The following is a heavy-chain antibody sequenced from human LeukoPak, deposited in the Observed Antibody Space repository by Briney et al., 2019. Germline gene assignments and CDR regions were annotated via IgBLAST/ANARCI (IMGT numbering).Heavy chain of an antibody. CDR2: MNPNSGNT. J-gene: IGHJ5*02. D-gene: IGHD3-22*01. CDR3: ARSVVTLNWFDP. V-gene: IGHV1-8*01. CDR1: GYTFTSYD. Sequence: ASVKVSCKTSGYTFTSYDINWVRQATGQGLEWMGWMNPNSGNTGYAQKFQGRVTMTRNIFISTAYMELSSLRSEDTAVYYCARSVVTLNWFDPWGQGTLVTVSS.